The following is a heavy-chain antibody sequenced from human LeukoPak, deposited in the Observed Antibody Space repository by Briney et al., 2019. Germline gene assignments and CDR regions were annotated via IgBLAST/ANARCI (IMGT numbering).Heavy chain of an antibody. J-gene: IGHJ6*02. CDR3: ARVRVVYYDSSGYFSPRYYYYGMDV. Sequence: ASVKVSCKASGYTFTSYDINWVRQATGQGLEWMGWMTPNSGNTGYAQKFQGRVTMTRNTSISTAYMELSSLRSEDTAVYYCARVRVVYYDSSGYFSPRYYYYGMDVWGQGTTVTVSS. V-gene: IGHV1-8*01. CDR1: GYTFTSYD. D-gene: IGHD3-22*01. CDR2: MTPNSGNT.